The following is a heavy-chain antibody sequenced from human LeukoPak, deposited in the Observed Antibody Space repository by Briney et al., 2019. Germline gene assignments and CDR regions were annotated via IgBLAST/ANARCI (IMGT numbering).Heavy chain of an antibody. J-gene: IGHJ4*02. V-gene: IGHV4-59*01. Sequence: PSETLSLTCTVSGGSINNYYWSWIRQPPGMGLEWIGYIYYRGSTNYNPSLKSRVTFSVDTSKNQFSLKLNSVTAADTAVYYCARGGDYGDLRYFDYWGQGTLVTVSS. D-gene: IGHD4-17*01. CDR3: ARGGDYGDLRYFDY. CDR1: GGSINNYY. CDR2: IYYRGST.